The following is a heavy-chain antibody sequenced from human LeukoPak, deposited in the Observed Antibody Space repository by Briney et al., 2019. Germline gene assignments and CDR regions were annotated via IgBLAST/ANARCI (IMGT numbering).Heavy chain of an antibody. Sequence: ASVKVSCKASGYTFTSYGISWVRQAPGQGLEWMGWISAYNGNTNYAQKLQGRVTMTTDTSTSTAYMELRSLRSDDTAVYYCARDLEQWLVEPYFDLWGRGTLVTVSS. CDR3: ARDLEQWLVEPYFDL. V-gene: IGHV1-18*01. D-gene: IGHD6-19*01. CDR1: GYTFTSYG. CDR2: ISAYNGNT. J-gene: IGHJ2*01.